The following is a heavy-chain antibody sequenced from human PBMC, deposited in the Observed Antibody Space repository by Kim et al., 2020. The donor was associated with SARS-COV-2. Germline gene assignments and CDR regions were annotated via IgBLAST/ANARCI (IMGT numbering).Heavy chain of an antibody. J-gene: IGHJ3*02. Sequence: GGSLRLSCAASGFTFSGYTMNWVRQAPGKGLEWVSAISGSANHIYYADSLRGRFIISRDNAKNSLYLQMDSLRAEDTAVYYCTRNDFDSSGYLKAFDIWGQGKMVTVSS. V-gene: IGHV3-21*01. CDR2: ISGSANHI. CDR3: TRNDFDSSGYLKAFDI. D-gene: IGHD3-22*01. CDR1: GFTFSGYT.